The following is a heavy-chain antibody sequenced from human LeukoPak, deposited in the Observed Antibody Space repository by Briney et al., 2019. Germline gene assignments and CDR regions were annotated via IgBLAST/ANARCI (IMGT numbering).Heavy chain of an antibody. J-gene: IGHJ3*02. CDR2: IFYSGST. V-gene: IGHV4-39*07. CDR1: GGSISNSDYY. CDR3: ARDHGRLLLGIVGSHDAFDI. D-gene: IGHD7-27*01. Sequence: ASETLSLTCTVSGGSISNSDYYWGWIRQPPGKGLECIGSIFYSGSTYYNPSLKSRVTISVDTSKNQFSLKLSSVTAADTAVYYCARDHGRLLLGIVGSHDAFDIWGQGTMVTVSS.